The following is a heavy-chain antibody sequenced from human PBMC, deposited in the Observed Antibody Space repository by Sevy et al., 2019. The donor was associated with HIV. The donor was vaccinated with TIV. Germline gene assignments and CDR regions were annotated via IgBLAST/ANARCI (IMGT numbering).Heavy chain of an antibody. V-gene: IGHV3-7*01. CDR2: IKHDGSDK. CDR3: ARSYFGSGTSYGMDV. Sequence: GGSLRLSCAVSGLTFRNLWMSWVRQAPGKGLKWVANIKHDGSDKYYLDSVRGRFTISRDNAKNSLFLQVNSLRADDTAVYYCARSYFGSGTSYGMDVWGRWTTVTVSS. D-gene: IGHD3-10*01. CDR1: GLTFRNLW. J-gene: IGHJ6*02.